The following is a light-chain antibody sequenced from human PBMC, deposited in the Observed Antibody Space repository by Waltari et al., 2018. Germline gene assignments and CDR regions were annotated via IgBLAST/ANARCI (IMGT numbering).Light chain of an antibody. CDR2: GPD. Sequence: SSDLTQDPSLSVALVQTVRITCQGDSLRRYYASWYQQRPGQAPILVLYGPDNRPSGIPDLFSGSTSGNTASLTITGAQAEDEADYYCHSRETFSTRLFGGGTRLTV. V-gene: IGLV3-19*01. CDR1: SLRRYY. J-gene: IGLJ2*01. CDR3: HSRETFSTRL.